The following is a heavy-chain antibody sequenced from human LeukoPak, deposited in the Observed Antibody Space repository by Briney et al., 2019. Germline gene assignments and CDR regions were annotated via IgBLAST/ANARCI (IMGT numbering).Heavy chain of an antibody. CDR2: ITPSASET. Sequence: GGSLRLSCSASGFTFTTSWMNWVRQAPGKGLEWLASITPSASETYYVDSVRGRFTISRDDDKNSVYLQMNSLRAEDTAVYFCARDRAFKAFDYWGQGNLVSVSS. CDR1: GFTFTTSW. V-gene: IGHV3-7*01. CDR3: ARDRAFKAFDY. J-gene: IGHJ4*02.